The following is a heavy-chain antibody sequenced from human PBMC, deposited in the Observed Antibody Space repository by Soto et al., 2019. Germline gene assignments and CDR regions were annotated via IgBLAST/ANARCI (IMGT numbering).Heavy chain of an antibody. D-gene: IGHD6-6*01. CDR3: GVFGSGNYYYGMDV. J-gene: IGHJ6*02. Sequence: SVKVSCKASGGTFSSYAISWVRQAPGQGLEWMGGIIPIFGTANYAQKFQGRVTITADESTSTAYMELSSLRSEDTAVYYCGVFGSGNYYYGMDVWGQGTTVTVS. CDR1: GGTFSSYA. V-gene: IGHV1-69*13. CDR2: IIPIFGTA.